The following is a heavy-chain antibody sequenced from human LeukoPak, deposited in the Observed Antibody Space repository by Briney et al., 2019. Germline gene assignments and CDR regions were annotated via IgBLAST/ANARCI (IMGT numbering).Heavy chain of an antibody. J-gene: IGHJ3*01. CDR3: AKDRGGSSELGDAFDV. CDR1: GFTFDEYA. V-gene: IGHV3-9*01. CDR2: ISYSSGSI. Sequence: PGGSLRLSCAASGFTFDEYAMHWVRQAPGKGLEWGSGISYSSGSIGYVDSVKGRFTISRDNAKNALYLQMNSLRVEDTALYYCAKDRGGSSELGDAFDVWGQGTMVRVSS. D-gene: IGHD1-26*01.